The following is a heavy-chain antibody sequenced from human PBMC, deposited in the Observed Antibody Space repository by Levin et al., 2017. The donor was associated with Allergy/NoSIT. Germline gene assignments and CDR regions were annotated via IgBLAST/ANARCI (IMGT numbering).Heavy chain of an antibody. CDR2: MNRDGTST. V-gene: IGHV3-74*01. CDR1: GFTFSSYW. J-gene: IGHJ5*02. CDR3: TRELAVAGTWFDP. D-gene: IGHD6-19*01. Sequence: GASVKVSCAASGFTFSSYWMHWVRQAPGKGLVWVSRMNRDGTSTYYADSVKGRFTISRDNAKNTLYLQMNSLRAEDTAVYYCTRELAVAGTWFDPWGQGTLVTVSS.